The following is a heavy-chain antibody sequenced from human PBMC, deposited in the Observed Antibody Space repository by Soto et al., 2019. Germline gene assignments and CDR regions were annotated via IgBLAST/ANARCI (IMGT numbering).Heavy chain of an antibody. CDR3: ARHLHPDWFDP. Sequence: PSETLSLTCTVSGGSISSSSYYWGWIRQPPGKGLEWIGSIYYSGSTYYNPSLKSRVTISVDTSKNQFSLKLSSVTAADTAVYYCARHLHPDWFDPWGKGTLVTVSS. J-gene: IGHJ5*02. CDR2: IYYSGST. CDR1: GGSISSSSYY. V-gene: IGHV4-39*01.